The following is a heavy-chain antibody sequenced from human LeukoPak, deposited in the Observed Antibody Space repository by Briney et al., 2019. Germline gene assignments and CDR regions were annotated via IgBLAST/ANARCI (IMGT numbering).Heavy chain of an antibody. V-gene: IGHV3-30*18. CDR2: ISNDGSNR. D-gene: IGHD3-16*01. CDR1: GFTFSSYG. CDR3: AKTRSRNMLTFGGVENWFDP. J-gene: IGHJ5*02. Sequence: PGGSLRLSCAASGFTFSSYGMHWVRQAPGKGLEWVAVISNDGSNRYYADSVKGRFTISRDNSKNTLCLQMNSLRAEDTAVYYCAKTRSRNMLTFGGVENWFDPWGQGTLVTVSS.